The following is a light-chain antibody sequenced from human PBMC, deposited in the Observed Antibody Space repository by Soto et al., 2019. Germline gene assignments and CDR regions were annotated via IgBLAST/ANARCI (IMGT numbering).Light chain of an antibody. CDR1: QSVFYRSNNKYR. Sequence: DIVMTQSPDSLAVSLGERATINCKSSQSVFYRSNNKYRVAWYQQKPGHPPKLLFSWASTRKSGVPDRFSGSGSATDFTLTISSLQAEDVAGYYCQQYHQTPFTFGPGIKVDIK. J-gene: IGKJ3*01. CDR2: WAS. CDR3: QQYHQTPFT. V-gene: IGKV4-1*01.